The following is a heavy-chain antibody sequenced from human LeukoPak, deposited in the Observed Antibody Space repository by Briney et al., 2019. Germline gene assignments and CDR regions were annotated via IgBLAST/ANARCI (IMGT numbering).Heavy chain of an antibody. J-gene: IGHJ4*02. CDR3: ARGGGRRWLQPLDY. CDR1: GYSISSGYY. CDR2: IYHSGST. Sequence: PSETLSLTCAVSGYSISSGYYWGWIRQPPGKGLEWIGSIYHSGSTYYNPSLKSRVTISVDTSKNQFSLNLSSVTAADTAVYYCARGGGRRWLQPLDYWGQGTLVTVSS. D-gene: IGHD5-24*01. V-gene: IGHV4-38-2*01.